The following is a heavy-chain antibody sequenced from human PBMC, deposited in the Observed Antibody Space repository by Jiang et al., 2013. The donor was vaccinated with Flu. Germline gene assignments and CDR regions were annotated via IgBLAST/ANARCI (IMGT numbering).Heavy chain of an antibody. D-gene: IGHD5-24*01. CDR2: IYYSGST. V-gene: IGHV4-59*01. J-gene: IGHJ6*02. CDR1: GGSISSYY. CDR3: ARVRWLQSNTLYYYYGMDV. Sequence: GPGLVKPSETLSLTCTVSGGSISSYYWSWIRQPPGKGLEWIGYIYYSGSTNYNPSLKSRVTISVDTSKNQFSLKLSSVTAADTAVYYCARVRWLQSNTLYYYYGMDVWGQGTTVTVSS.